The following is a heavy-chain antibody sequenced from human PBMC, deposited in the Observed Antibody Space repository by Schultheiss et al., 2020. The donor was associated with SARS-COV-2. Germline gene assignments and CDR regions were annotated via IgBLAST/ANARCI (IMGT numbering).Heavy chain of an antibody. D-gene: IGHD4-17*01. CDR1: GYTFTSYD. CDR2: INPNSGGT. J-gene: IGHJ5*02. V-gene: IGHV1-2*02. Sequence: ASVKVSCKASGYTFTSYDINWVRQATGQGLEWMGWINPNSGGTNYAQKFQGRVTMTRDTSISTAYMELSRLRSDDTAVYYCARGGDYGDYVWFDPWGQGTLVTVSS. CDR3: ARGGDYGDYVWFDP.